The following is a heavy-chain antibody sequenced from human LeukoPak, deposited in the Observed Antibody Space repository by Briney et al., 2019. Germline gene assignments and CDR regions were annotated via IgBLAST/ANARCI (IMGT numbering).Heavy chain of an antibody. J-gene: IGHJ3*02. Sequence: ASVKVSCKASGYTFTTYNINWVRQAPGQGLEWMGWISGYNGNTNYAQKLQGRVTMTTDTSTNTAYMELRSLESDDTAVYYCASLKNYYDSSGYLVTDAFDIWGQGTMVTVSS. CDR2: ISGYNGNT. CDR3: ASLKNYYDSSGYLVTDAFDI. V-gene: IGHV1-18*01. CDR1: GYTFTTYN. D-gene: IGHD3-22*01.